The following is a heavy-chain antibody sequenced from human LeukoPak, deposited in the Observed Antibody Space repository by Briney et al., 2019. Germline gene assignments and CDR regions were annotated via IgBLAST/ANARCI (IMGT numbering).Heavy chain of an antibody. CDR2: INPNSGGT. CDR1: GYTFTSYY. V-gene: IGHV1-2*06. D-gene: IGHD3-10*01. J-gene: IGHJ4*02. Sequence: ASVKVSCKASGYTFTSYYMHWVRQAPGQGLEWMGRINPNSGGTNYAQKFQGRVTMTRDTSISTAYMELSRLRSDDTAVYYCATFPPYYYGSGSSVSFDYWGQGTLVTVSS. CDR3: ATFPPYYYGSGSSVSFDY.